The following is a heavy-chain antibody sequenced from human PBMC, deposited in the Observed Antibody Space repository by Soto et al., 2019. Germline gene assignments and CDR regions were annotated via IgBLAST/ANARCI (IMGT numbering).Heavy chain of an antibody. J-gene: IGHJ3*02. Sequence: PSETLSLTCAVYGGSFSGYYWSWIRQPPGKGLEWIGEINHSGSTNYNPSLKSRVTISVDTSKNQFSLKLSSVTAADTAVYYCASIAVAGNSHDAFDSWGQGTSVTVAS. CDR3: ASIAVAGNSHDAFDS. D-gene: IGHD6-19*01. V-gene: IGHV4-34*01. CDR2: INHSGST. CDR1: GGSFSGYY.